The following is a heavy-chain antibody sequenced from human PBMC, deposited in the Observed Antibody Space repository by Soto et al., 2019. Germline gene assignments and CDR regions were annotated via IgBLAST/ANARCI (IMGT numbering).Heavy chain of an antibody. CDR1: GFTLSRYW. D-gene: IGHD2-15*01. CDR2: IKQDGSER. CDR3: ARDPVCSGGSCYDY. V-gene: IGHV3-7*01. Sequence: PGGSLRLSCAASGFTLSRYWMIWVRQAPGRGLEWVANIKQDGSERYYADSVKGRFTISRDNAENSLYLQMNSLRAEDTAVYYCARDPVCSGGSCYDYWGQGILVTVSS. J-gene: IGHJ4*02.